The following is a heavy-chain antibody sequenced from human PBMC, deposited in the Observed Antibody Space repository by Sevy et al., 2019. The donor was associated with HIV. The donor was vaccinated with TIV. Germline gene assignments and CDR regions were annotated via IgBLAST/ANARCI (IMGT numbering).Heavy chain of an antibody. D-gene: IGHD2-2*01. J-gene: IGHJ4*02. CDR3: ARYCSSTSCYAPPFDY. CDR1: GYTFTDYY. V-gene: IGHV1-2*06. Sequence: ASVKVSCKASGYTFTDYYMHWVRQAPGRGLEWMGRINPKSGGTNYAQKFQGRVTMTRDTSISTAYMELSRLRSDDTAVYYCARYCSSTSCYAPPFDYWGQGTLVTVSS. CDR2: INPKSGGT.